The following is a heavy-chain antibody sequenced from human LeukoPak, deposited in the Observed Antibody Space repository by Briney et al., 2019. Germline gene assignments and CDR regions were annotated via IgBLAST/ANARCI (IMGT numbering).Heavy chain of an antibody. Sequence: SETLSLTCTVSGGSISSYYWSWIRQPAGKGLEWIGRIYTSGSTNYNPSLKSRVTMLVEPSNNQFSLKLSSVTTPDPAVFYFASSPVGYSYGSWGQGTLVTVSS. CDR3: ASSPVGYSYGS. D-gene: IGHD5-18*01. CDR1: GGSISSYY. CDR2: IYTSGST. V-gene: IGHV4-4*07. J-gene: IGHJ4*02.